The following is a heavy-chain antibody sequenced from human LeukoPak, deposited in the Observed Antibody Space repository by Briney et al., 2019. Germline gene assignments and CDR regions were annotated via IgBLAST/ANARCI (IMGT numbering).Heavy chain of an antibody. CDR1: GVTFSSYV. Sequence: PGRSLRLSCAASGVTFSSYVMHWVRQAPGKGLEWVAVISYDGSNKYYADSVKGRFTISRDNSKNTLYLQMNSLRAEDTAVYYCAKEVVGYCSSTSCYVGYGMDVWGQGTTVTVSS. V-gene: IGHV3-30*18. CDR3: AKEVVGYCSSTSCYVGYGMDV. CDR2: ISYDGSNK. J-gene: IGHJ6*02. D-gene: IGHD2-2*03.